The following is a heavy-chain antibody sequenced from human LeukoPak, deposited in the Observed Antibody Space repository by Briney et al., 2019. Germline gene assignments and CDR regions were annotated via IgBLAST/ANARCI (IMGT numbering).Heavy chain of an antibody. J-gene: IGHJ4*02. Sequence: GGSLRLSCAASGFTFSSYAMSWVRQAPGKGLEWVSAISGSGVTTYYADSVKGRFTISRDNSKNTLYLQMNSLRAEDTALYYCAKDREYYIVGFFDYWGQGTLVTVSS. CDR3: AKDREYYIVGFFDY. CDR2: ISGSGVTT. CDR1: GFTFSSYA. V-gene: IGHV3-23*01. D-gene: IGHD3-22*01.